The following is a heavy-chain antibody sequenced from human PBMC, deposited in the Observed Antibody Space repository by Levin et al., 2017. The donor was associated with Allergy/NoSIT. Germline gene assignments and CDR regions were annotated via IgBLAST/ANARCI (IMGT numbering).Heavy chain of an antibody. CDR2: INDVSSHI. V-gene: IGHV3-21*06. J-gene: IGHJ3*02. CDR1: GFTFRTSA. Sequence: PGGSLRLSCAASGFTFRTSAMSWVRQAPGKGLEWVSSINDVSSHIYYADSVKGRFTISRDNAENSLSLQMDSLRADDTAVYYCAAAKGRYLRYDAFHIWGQGTMVTVSS. CDR3: AAAKGRYLRYDAFHI. D-gene: IGHD3-9*01.